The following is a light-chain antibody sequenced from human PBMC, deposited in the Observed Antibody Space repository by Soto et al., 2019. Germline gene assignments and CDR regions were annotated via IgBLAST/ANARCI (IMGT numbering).Light chain of an antibody. J-gene: IGKJ1*01. Sequence: EIVLTQSPGTLSLSPGERATLSCRASQSVSSNYVAWSQQKPGQAPRLLIYGASSRATGIPDRFSGSGSGSDFTLTVSRLEPEDFAVYYCEPDGGPATFGQGTKVEIK. CDR1: QSVSSNY. V-gene: IGKV3-20*01. CDR3: EPDGGPAT. CDR2: GAS.